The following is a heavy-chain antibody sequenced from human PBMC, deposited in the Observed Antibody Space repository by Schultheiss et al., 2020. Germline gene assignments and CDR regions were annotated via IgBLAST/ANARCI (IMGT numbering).Heavy chain of an antibody. CDR1: GFTFSSYG. CDR3: ANNGWVGYCSGGSCYSPGDY. Sequence: GGSLRLFCAASGFTFSSYGMHWVRQAPGKGLEWVAVISYDGSNKYYADSVKGRFTISRDNSKNTLYLQMNSLRAEDTAVYYCANNGWVGYCSGGSCYSPGDYWGQGTLVTVSS. J-gene: IGHJ4*02. V-gene: IGHV3-30*18. D-gene: IGHD2-15*01. CDR2: ISYDGSNK.